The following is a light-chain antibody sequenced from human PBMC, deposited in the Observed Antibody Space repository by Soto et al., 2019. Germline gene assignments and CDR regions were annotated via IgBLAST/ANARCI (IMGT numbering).Light chain of an antibody. CDR2: ATS. V-gene: IGKV1-6*01. CDR3: LQENSYPLT. CDR1: QGIRND. Sequence: AIQMTQSPSSLSASVADRFTIACLASQGIRNDLGWYQQKPGKAPNLLIYATSSLQGGVPSRFSGSGSGTDFTLTISSLQPEDFATYYCLQENSYPLTFGGGTKVDIK. J-gene: IGKJ4*01.